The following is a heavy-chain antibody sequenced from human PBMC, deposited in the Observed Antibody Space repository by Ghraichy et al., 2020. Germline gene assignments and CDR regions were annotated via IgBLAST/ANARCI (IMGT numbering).Heavy chain of an antibody. V-gene: IGHV3-23*01. D-gene: IGHD3-22*01. CDR1: GFIFSKYA. J-gene: IGHJ3*01. CDR3: AKWGRWSRDSSTQDACDV. CDR2: INTKGNEA. Sequence: GGSLRLSCAASGFIFSKYAMTWVRQAPGKGLEWVSGINTKGNEAYYADSVEGRFTISRDNAKNTLYLQMNSLRAEDTAKYYCAKWGRWSRDSSTQDACDVWGQGTVVTVSS.